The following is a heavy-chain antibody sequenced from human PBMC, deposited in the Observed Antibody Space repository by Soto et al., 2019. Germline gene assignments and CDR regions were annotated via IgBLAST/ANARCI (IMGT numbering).Heavy chain of an antibody. D-gene: IGHD4-17*01. J-gene: IGHJ6*02. CDR2: IGTNGADK. CDR1: RITFSTYA. Sequence: PGGSLRLSCAASRITFSTYAMSWVRRAPGKGLEWVSTIGTNGADKQYADFVKGRFTVSRDRSDGTLSLQMDSLRAEDTAVYYCAADYLRHNSLNGHYYSYGMDVWGQGTTVTVSS. CDR3: AADYLRHNSLNGHYYSYGMDV. V-gene: IGHV3-23*01.